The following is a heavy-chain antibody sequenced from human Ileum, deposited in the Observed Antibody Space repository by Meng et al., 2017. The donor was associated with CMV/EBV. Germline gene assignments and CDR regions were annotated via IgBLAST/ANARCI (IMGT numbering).Heavy chain of an antibody. D-gene: IGHD4/OR15-4a*01. Sequence: QVQLRESGPGLVKPSETLSLTCTVSGGSINSNSYYWGWFRQPPGKGLEWIGSIYFSGSTYYNPSLKSRATISVDTSNNHFSLRLTSVTAADTAVYYCARRVAGLGANFDFWGQGTLVTVSS. V-gene: IGHV4-39*02. CDR1: GGSINSNSYY. CDR2: IYFSGST. J-gene: IGHJ4*02. CDR3: ARRVAGLGANFDF.